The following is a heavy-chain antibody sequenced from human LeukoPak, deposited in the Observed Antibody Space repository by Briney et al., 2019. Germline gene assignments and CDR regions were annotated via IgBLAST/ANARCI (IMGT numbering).Heavy chain of an antibody. J-gene: IGHJ5*01. Sequence: GESLRLSCAASGFPLMAYTMNWVRQAPGKGLEWVSSISGTGTYIHYEDSLKGRFTISRDNAKSSLYLHMSSLRVEDTAVYYCTRDPRHFDSCGQGTLVTVSS. CDR3: TRDPRHFDS. CDR2: ISGTGTYI. D-gene: IGHD6-6*01. CDR1: GFPLMAYT. V-gene: IGHV3-21*06.